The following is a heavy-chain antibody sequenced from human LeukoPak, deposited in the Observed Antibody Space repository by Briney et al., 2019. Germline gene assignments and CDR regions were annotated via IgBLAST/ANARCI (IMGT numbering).Heavy chain of an antibody. J-gene: IGHJ6*03. CDR3: AKVAVPNYYYYYYYMDV. D-gene: IGHD5-24*01. Sequence: PGGSLRLSRAASGFTFSSYGMHWVRQAPGKGLEWVAFIRYDGSNKYYADSVKGRFTISRDNSKNTLYLQMNSLRAEDTAVYYCAKVAVPNYYYYYYYMDVWGKGTTVTVSS. V-gene: IGHV3-30*02. CDR2: IRYDGSNK. CDR1: GFTFSSYG.